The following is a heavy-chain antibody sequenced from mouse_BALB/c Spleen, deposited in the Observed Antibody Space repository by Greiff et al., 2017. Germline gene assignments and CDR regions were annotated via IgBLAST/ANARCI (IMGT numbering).Heavy chain of an antibody. CDR3: ATHYYGSSGFAY. CDR2: ISSGGGST. J-gene: IGHJ3*01. CDR1: GFAFSSYD. V-gene: IGHV5-12-1*01. D-gene: IGHD1-1*01. Sequence: EVQLVESGGGLVKPGGSLKLSCAASGFAFSSYDMSWVRQTPEKRLEWVAYISSGGGSTYYPDTVKGRFTISRDNAKNTLYLQMSSLKSEDTAMYYCATHYYGSSGFAYWGQGTLVTVSA.